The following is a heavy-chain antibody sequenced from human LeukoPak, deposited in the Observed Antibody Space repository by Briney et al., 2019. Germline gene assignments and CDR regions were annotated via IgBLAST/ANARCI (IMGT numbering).Heavy chain of an antibody. D-gene: IGHD6-19*01. CDR1: GFTFSTYV. J-gene: IGHJ4*02. V-gene: IGHV3-23*01. Sequence: GGSLRLSCAASGFTFSTYVMNWVRQAPGRGLEWVSAFDTGFGTYYPDSLKGRFTISRDNSKNTLFLQMNSLRAEDTAVYYCARSSGWWSLDYWGQGTLVTVSS. CDR2: FDTGFGT. CDR3: ARSSGWWSLDY.